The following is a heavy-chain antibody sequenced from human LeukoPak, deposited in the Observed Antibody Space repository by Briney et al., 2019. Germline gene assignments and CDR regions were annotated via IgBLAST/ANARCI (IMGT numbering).Heavy chain of an antibody. J-gene: IGHJ4*02. CDR2: INPSGGST. Sequence: GASVKVSCKASGYTSTSYYMHWVRQAPGQGLEWMGIINPSGGSTSYAQKFQGRVTMTRDMSTSTVYMELSSLRSEDTAVYYCARDRLVLDTAMGTPDYWGQGTLVTVSS. CDR3: ARDRLVLDTAMGTPDY. D-gene: IGHD5-18*01. CDR1: GYTSTSYY. V-gene: IGHV1-46*01.